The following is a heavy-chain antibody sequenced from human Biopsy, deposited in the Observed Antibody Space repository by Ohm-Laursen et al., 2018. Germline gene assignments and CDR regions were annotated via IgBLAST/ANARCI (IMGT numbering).Heavy chain of an antibody. D-gene: IGHD2/OR15-2a*01. CDR1: RGPISSDY. Sequence: DTLSLTCLVSRGPISSDYWRWIRQTPGKGLEWLGYIYYSGSPNYNPALKSRVTISVDPSKNQFSLRLNSVTAADTAVYYCARATNSTGWPYYYFYGMDVWGQGTTVTVSS. J-gene: IGHJ6*02. CDR2: IYYSGSP. CDR3: ARATNSTGWPYYYFYGMDV. V-gene: IGHV4-59*07.